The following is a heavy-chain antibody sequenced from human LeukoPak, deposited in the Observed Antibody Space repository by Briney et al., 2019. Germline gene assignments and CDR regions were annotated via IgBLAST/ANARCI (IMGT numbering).Heavy chain of an antibody. Sequence: GGSLRLSCAASGFTFDDYAMHWVRQAPGKGLEWVSGISWNSGSIGYADSVKGRFTISRDNAKNSLYLQMNSLRAEDTALYYCAKDGYDILIGYSDYWGQGTLVTVSS. CDR2: ISWNSGSI. V-gene: IGHV3-9*01. CDR3: AKDGYDILIGYSDY. CDR1: GFTFDDYA. J-gene: IGHJ4*02. D-gene: IGHD3-9*01.